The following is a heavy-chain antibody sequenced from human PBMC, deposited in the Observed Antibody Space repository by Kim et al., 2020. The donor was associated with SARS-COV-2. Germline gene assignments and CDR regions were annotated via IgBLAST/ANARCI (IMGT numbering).Heavy chain of an antibody. Sequence: GSTNYIPSLRSRVIISVDTSKNQFSLGLSSVTAADTAVYYCARNFDPWGQGTLVTVSS. J-gene: IGHJ5*02. CDR3: ARNFDP. V-gene: IGHV4-59*01. CDR2: GST.